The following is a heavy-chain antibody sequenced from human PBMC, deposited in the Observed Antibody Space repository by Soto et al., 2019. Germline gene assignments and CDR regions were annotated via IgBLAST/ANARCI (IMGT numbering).Heavy chain of an antibody. CDR2: LVGSGADE. CDR3: AXDLIANNGVWEPFDM. V-gene: IGHV3-23*01. CDR1: GFNFPAYA. Sequence: GGFLRLSCAASGFNFPAYAMNWVRQAPGKGLQWVSGLVGSGADENYADSVRGRFTVSRDNSRNTLYLQMNSLRDEDTAVYYWAXDLIANNGVWEPFDMWGRGTKVTVSS. D-gene: IGHD2-8*01. J-gene: IGHJ3*02.